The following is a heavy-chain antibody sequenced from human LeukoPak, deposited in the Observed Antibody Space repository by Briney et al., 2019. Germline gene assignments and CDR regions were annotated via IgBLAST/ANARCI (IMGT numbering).Heavy chain of an antibody. Sequence: PPGGSLRLSCAASGFTFSSYDMHWVRQATGKGLEWVSAIGTAGDTYYPGSVKGRFTISRENAKNSLYLQMNSLRAGDTAVYYCARGGGSGWYDYYYGMDVWGQGTTVTVSS. V-gene: IGHV3-13*01. J-gene: IGHJ6*02. CDR1: GFTFSSYD. CDR2: IGTAGDT. CDR3: ARGGGSGWYDYYYGMDV. D-gene: IGHD6-19*01.